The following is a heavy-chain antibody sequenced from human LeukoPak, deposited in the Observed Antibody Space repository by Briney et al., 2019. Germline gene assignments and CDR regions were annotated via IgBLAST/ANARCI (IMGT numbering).Heavy chain of an antibody. V-gene: IGHV3-7*01. CDR1: GFTFSNYW. CDR3: ANLPASGNFDY. J-gene: IGHJ4*02. CDR2: IKQDGSEK. Sequence: GGSLRLSCAASGFTFSNYWMSWVRQAPGKGLEWVANIKQDGSEKYYVDSVKGRFTISRDNAKNSLYLQMNSPRAEDTAVYYCANLPASGNFDYWGQGTLVTVSS. D-gene: IGHD6-13*01.